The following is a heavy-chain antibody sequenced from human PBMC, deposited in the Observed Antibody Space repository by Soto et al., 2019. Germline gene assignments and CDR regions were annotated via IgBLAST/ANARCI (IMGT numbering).Heavy chain of an antibody. V-gene: IGHV3-74*01. Sequence: EVQLVESGGGLVQPGGSLRLSCAASGFTFSSYWMHWVRQAPGKGLVWVSRINSDGSSTSYEDSVKGRFSISRDNAKNTLYLQMNSLRAEDTAVYYCARVKSGSKLFDYWGQGTLVTVAS. CDR2: INSDGSST. J-gene: IGHJ4*02. CDR1: GFTFSSYW. D-gene: IGHD1-26*01. CDR3: ARVKSGSKLFDY.